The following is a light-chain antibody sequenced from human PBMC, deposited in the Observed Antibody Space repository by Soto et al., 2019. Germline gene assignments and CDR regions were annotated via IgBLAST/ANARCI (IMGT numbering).Light chain of an antibody. CDR3: QQFSSPSWT. J-gene: IGKJ1*01. V-gene: IGKV3-20*01. CDR1: QSVSNSY. CDR2: GAS. Sequence: EIVLTQSPGTLSLSPGERATLSCRASQSVSNSYLSWYQQKPGQAPRLLIYGASSRATGIPDRFSGSGSGTDFTLTISRLEPEDFAVYYCQQFSSPSWTFGQGTKVEIK.